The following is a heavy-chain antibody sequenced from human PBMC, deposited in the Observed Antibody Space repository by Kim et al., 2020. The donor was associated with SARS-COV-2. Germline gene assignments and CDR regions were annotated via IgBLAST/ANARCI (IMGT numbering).Heavy chain of an antibody. D-gene: IGHD6-13*01. Sequence: NYAQKFPGSVTITADESTSTAYMELSSLRSEDTAVYYCARGSSSWSPLGGWGQGTLVTVSS. V-gene: IGHV1-69*01. J-gene: IGHJ4*02. CDR3: ARGSSSWSPLGG.